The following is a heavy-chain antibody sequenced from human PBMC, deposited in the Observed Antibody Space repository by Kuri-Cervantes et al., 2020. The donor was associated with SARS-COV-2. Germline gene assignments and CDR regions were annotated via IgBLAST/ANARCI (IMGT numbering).Heavy chain of an antibody. CDR1: GFSFSSYA. D-gene: IGHD1-7*01. J-gene: IGHJ6*02. CDR3: AKDPTATTEYYYAMDV. Sequence: LSLTCAASGFSFSSYAMSWARQAPGKGLEWVSVISGSGTGAYYADSVKGRFTISRDNSKNTLYLQMNSLRAEDTAVYFCAKDPTATTEYYYAMDVWGQGTTVTVSS. CDR2: ISGSGTGA. V-gene: IGHV3-23*01.